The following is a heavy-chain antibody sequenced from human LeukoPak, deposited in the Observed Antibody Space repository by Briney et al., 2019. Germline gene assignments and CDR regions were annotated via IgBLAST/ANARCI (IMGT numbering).Heavy chain of an antibody. Sequence: RGESLKISCKGSGYSFTSYWIGWVRQMPGKGLEWMGIIYPGDSDTRYSPSFQGQVTISADKSISTAYLQWSSLKASDTAMYYCARHFTYYGSGSYYNGGVSVIGYYFDYWGQGTLVTVSS. CDR3: ARHFTYYGSGSYYNGGVSVIGYYFDY. V-gene: IGHV5-51*01. CDR2: IYPGDSDT. CDR1: GYSFTSYW. J-gene: IGHJ4*02. D-gene: IGHD3-10*01.